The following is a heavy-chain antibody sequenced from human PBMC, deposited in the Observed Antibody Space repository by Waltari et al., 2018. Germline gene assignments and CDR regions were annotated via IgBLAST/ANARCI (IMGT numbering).Heavy chain of an antibody. CDR3: ARDGSYDTSGSSASDWYFDL. CDR1: GSTFTTYT. V-gene: IGHV1-69*01. CDR2: IIPIFGTA. J-gene: IGHJ2*01. D-gene: IGHD3-22*01. Sequence: VQLVQSGAEVKKPGSSVKVSCTASGSTFTTYTISWVRQAPGQGLEWMGGIIPIFGTATYAQQFQGRVTISADGVTSTFDMELSNLKAEDTAVYYCARDGSYDTSGSSASDWYFDLWGHGTLVTVSS.